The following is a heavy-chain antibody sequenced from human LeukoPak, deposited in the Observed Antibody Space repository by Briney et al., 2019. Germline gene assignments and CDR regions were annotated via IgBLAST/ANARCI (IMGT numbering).Heavy chain of an antibody. Sequence: AAVSVSCTASGYTFTDYYLNWVRQAPGQGLEWMGRINPNSGGTNYAQKFQGRVTMTRDTSISTAYLEMSRLRSDDTAVYYCARPNDYSNYIDYWGQGTLVTVSS. D-gene: IGHD4-11*01. CDR2: INPNSGGT. V-gene: IGHV1-2*06. J-gene: IGHJ4*02. CDR1: GYTFTDYY. CDR3: ARPNDYSNYIDY.